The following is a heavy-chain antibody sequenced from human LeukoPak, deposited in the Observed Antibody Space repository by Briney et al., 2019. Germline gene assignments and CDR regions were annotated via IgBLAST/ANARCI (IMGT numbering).Heavy chain of an antibody. J-gene: IGHJ4*02. CDR3: ARWQSSGSYYFDY. CDR1: GYTFIGYY. V-gene: IGHV1-2*02. CDR2: INPHSGGT. D-gene: IGHD3-22*01. Sequence: ASVKVSCKASGYTFIGYYIHWVRQAPGQGLEWMGWINPHSGGTNYAQKSQGRVTMTRDTSISTAYMELSRLRSGDTAVYYCARWQSSGSYYFDYWGQGTLVTVSS.